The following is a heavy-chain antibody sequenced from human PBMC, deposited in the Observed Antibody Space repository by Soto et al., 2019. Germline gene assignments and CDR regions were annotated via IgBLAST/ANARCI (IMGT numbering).Heavy chain of an antibody. D-gene: IGHD1-1*01. V-gene: IGHV3-53*01. CDR2: LYDVDGS. CDR3: ATWHEREHAYDV. CDR1: GLTISGKTY. Sequence: GGSLRLSCAAFGLTISGKTYVAWVRQAPGKGLEWVSALYDVDGSFYADSVKGRFTTSSDSSKTTVYLQMNDLRPDDTSVYYCATWHEREHAYDVWGQGTTVTVSS. J-gene: IGHJ3*01.